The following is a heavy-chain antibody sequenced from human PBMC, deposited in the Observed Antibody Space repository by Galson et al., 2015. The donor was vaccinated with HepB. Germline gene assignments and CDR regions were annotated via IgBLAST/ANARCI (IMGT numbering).Heavy chain of an antibody. CDR3: AKDAMATIPEVTTLTDY. J-gene: IGHJ4*02. D-gene: IGHD5-24*01. Sequence: SLRLSCAASGFTFSSYGMHWVRQAPGKGLEWVAVISYDGSNKYYADSVKGRFTISRDNSKNTLYLQMNSLRAEDTAVYYCAKDAMATIPEVTTLTDYWGQGTLVTVSS. CDR1: GFTFSSYG. V-gene: IGHV3-30*18. CDR2: ISYDGSNK.